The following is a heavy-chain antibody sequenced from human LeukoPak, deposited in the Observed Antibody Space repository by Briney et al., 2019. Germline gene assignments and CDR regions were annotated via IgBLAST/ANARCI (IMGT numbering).Heavy chain of an antibody. V-gene: IGHV4-30-4*01. D-gene: IGHD6-19*01. J-gene: IGHJ3*02. CDR1: GGSISSGDYY. Sequence: SQTLSLTCTVSGGSISSGDYYWSWIRQPPGKGLEWIGYIYYSGSTYYNPSLKSRVTISVDTSKNQFSLKLSSVTAADTAVYYCARGSSWSHDAFGIWGHGTMATDSS. CDR3: ARGSSWSHDAFGI. CDR2: IYYSGST.